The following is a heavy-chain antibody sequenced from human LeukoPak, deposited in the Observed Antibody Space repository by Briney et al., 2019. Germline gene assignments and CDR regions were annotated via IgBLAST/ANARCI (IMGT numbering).Heavy chain of an antibody. J-gene: IGHJ4*02. V-gene: IGHV3-23*01. CDR1: GFTFSDYA. Sequence: PGGSLRLSCLASGFTFSDYAMSWVRQSPGKGLEWVSGTSGSGGSTYYAGSVKGRFTISRDNSKNTLYLQMNSLRVEDTAVYYCAKNGGSQCYSHLDSWGQGTLVTVSS. D-gene: IGHD2-15*01. CDR3: AKNGGSQCYSHLDS. CDR2: TSGSGGST.